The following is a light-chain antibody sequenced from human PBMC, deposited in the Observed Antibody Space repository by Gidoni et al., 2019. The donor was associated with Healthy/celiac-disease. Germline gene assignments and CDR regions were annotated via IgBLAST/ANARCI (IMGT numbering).Light chain of an antibody. V-gene: IGLV3-9*01. CDR1: NIGRKN. CDR2: RDS. J-gene: IGLJ3*02. Sequence: SYELTQPLSVSVALGQTARITCGGNNIGRKNVHGYQQKPGQAPVLVIYRDSNRPSGIPERFSGSNSGNTATLTISRAQAGDEADYYCQVWDSSTAWVFGGGTKLTVL. CDR3: QVWDSSTAWV.